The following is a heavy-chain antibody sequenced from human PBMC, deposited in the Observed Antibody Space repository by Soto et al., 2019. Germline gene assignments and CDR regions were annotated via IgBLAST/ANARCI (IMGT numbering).Heavy chain of an antibody. CDR2: INHSGST. CDR1: GGSLIGYY. Sequence: PSXTLSLTCAVYGGSLIGYYWTWIRQPPGTGLEWIGEINHSGSTNYNPSLKSRVTISVDTSKNQFSLKLTSVTAADTAVYYCARDKITGLFDYWGQGTLVTSPQ. J-gene: IGHJ4*02. CDR3: ARDKITGLFDY. D-gene: IGHD2-8*02. V-gene: IGHV4-34*01.